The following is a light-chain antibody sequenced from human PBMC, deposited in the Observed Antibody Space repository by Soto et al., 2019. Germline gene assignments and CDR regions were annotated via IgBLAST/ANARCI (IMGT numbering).Light chain of an antibody. V-gene: IGKV4-1*01. CDR1: QSVLYSSNNKNY. CDR2: WAS. J-gene: IGKJ5*01. CDR3: QQYYSTPIT. Sequence: DIVMTQSPDSLAVSLGERATINCKCSQSVLYSSNNKNYLAWYQQKPGQPPKLLIYWASTRESGVPDRFSGSGPGTEFTPTISSLQAEDVAFSYCQQYYSTPITFGQGTRLDIK.